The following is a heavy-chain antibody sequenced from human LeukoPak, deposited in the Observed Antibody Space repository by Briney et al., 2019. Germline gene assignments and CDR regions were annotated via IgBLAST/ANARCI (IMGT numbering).Heavy chain of an antibody. V-gene: IGHV4-39*01. J-gene: IGHJ4*02. D-gene: IGHD5-18*01. CDR2: IYYSGST. CDR1: GGSISSSSYY. Sequence: SETLSLTCTVSGGSISSSSYYWGWIRQPPGKGLEWIGSIYYSGSTYYNPSLKSRVTISVDTSKNQFSLKLSSVTAADTAVYYCARRSERGYSHPFDYWGQGTLDTVSS. CDR3: ARRSERGYSHPFDY.